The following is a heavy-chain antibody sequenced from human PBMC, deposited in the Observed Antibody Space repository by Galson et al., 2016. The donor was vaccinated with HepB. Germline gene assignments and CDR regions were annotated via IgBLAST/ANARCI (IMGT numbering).Heavy chain of an antibody. CDR3: GLGQDEMPTIFDF. J-gene: IGHJ4*02. CDR1: AGTFKNYA. CDR2: ISGSGGRT. D-gene: IGHD3-3*01. V-gene: IGHV3-23*01. Sequence: SLRLSCAVSAGTFKNYAMNWVRQAPGKGLEWVAAISGSGGRTSYEDSVRGRFTISRDNSKNTLFLQLNTQRADDTAAYYCGLGQDEMPTIFDFWGQGTLVTVSS.